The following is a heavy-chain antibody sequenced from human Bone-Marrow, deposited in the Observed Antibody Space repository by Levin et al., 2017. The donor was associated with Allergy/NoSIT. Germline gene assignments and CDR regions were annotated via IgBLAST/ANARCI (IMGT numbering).Heavy chain of an antibody. V-gene: IGHV4-39*01. CDR2: IYYSGST. CDR3: ARLADYVWGSFRTDFDY. D-gene: IGHD3-16*02. Sequence: GSLRLSCTVSGVSVSNSRYYWGWIRQSPAKGLEWIGTIYYSGSTDYNPSLKSRVTLSLETSRNQFSLKLTSVTAADTAVYYCARLADYVWGSFRTDFDYWGQGTRVTVSS. CDR1: GVSVSNSRYY. J-gene: IGHJ4*02.